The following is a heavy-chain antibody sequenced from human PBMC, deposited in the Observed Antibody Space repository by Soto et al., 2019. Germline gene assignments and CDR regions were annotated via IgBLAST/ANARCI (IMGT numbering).Heavy chain of an antibody. CDR1: GYTFTSYD. Sequence: ASVKVSCKASGYTFTSYDINWVRQATGQGLEWMGWMNPNSGNTGYAQKFQGRVTMTRNTSISTAYMELSSLRSEDTAVYYCARDSSGYYFTYYYYGMDVWGQGTTVTVSS. D-gene: IGHD3-22*01. J-gene: IGHJ6*02. CDR3: ARDSSGYYFTYYYYGMDV. CDR2: MNPNSGNT. V-gene: IGHV1-8*01.